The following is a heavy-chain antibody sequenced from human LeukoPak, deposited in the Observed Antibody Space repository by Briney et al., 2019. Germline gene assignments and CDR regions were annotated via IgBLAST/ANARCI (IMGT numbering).Heavy chain of an antibody. J-gene: IGHJ3*02. CDR3: ARGGYDGKDYGTFDI. CDR1: EFSFSSYY. V-gene: IGHV3-53*04. Sequence: GGSLRDSCAASEFSFSSYYMSWVRQALGKGLDWVSVILTGGGTDYADSVKGRFTISRHNSKNTLYLQMNSLKADDTAVYYCARGGYDGKDYGTFDIWGQGTMVIVSS. CDR2: ILTGGGT. D-gene: IGHD4-17*01.